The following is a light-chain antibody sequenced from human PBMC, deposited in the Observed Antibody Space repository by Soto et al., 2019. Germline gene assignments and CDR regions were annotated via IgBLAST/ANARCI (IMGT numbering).Light chain of an antibody. V-gene: IGKV1-39*01. CDR1: QGINNY. CDR2: AAS. CDR3: QQSYSSPPT. J-gene: IGKJ1*01. Sequence: IRITQSPSSLSSSVVAIVTTTCLASQGINNYLAWYQQKPGKAPKLLIFAASSLQSGVPSRFSGSRSGPDFTLTISSLQPEDFATYYCQQSYSSPPTFGQGTKVDIK.